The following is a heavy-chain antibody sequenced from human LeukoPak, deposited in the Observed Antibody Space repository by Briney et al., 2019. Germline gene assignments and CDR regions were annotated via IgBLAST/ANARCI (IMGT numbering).Heavy chain of an antibody. Sequence: PGRSLRLSCAASGFTFSSYGMHWVRLAPGKGLEWVAVIWYDGSNKYYADSVKGRLTISRDNSKNTLYLQMNSLRAEDTAVYYCARDQSLDQGGYYYYGMDVSGQGTTVTVSS. CDR1: GFTFSSYG. V-gene: IGHV3-33*01. D-gene: IGHD2-2*01. CDR2: IWYDGSNK. CDR3: ARDQSLDQGGYYYYGMDV. J-gene: IGHJ6*02.